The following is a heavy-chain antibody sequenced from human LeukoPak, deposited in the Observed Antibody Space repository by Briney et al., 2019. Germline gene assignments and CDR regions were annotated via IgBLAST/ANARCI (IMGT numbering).Heavy chain of an antibody. J-gene: IGHJ4*02. CDR1: GGSVSSYY. V-gene: IGHV4-59*08. CDR3: ARRGVAAAGSNIYFDY. Sequence: SETLSLTCTVSGGSVSSYYWSWIRQPPGKGLEWIGYIYYSGSTNYNPSLKSRVTISVDTSKNQFSLKLSSVTAADTAVHYCARRGVAAAGSNIYFDYRGQGTLVTVSS. CDR2: IYYSGST. D-gene: IGHD6-13*01.